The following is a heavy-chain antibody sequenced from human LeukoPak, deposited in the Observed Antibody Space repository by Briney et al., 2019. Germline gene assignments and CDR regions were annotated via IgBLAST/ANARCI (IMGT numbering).Heavy chain of an antibody. J-gene: IGHJ4*02. CDR2: IYYSGST. V-gene: IGHV4-39*01. CDR3: ARLETYDSTLDY. CDR1: GFTVSSNY. Sequence: GSLRLSCAASGFTVSSNYMSWIRQPPGKGLEWIGNIYYSGSTYYNPSLKSRVTISVDTSKNQFSLWLSSVTAADTAVYYCARLETYDSTLDYWGQGTLVTVSS. D-gene: IGHD3-22*01.